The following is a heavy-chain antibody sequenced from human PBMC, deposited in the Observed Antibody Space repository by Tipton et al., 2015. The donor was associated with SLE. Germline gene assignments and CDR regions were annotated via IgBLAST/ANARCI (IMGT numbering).Heavy chain of an antibody. J-gene: IGHJ4*02. Sequence: TLSLTCTVSGGSISSYYWNWIRQPPGKGLEWIGYIYYSGSTNYNPSLKSRVTISVDTSKNQFSLKLSSVTAADTAVFYCARRRITARPGLDYWGQGTLVTVSS. D-gene: IGHD6-6*01. V-gene: IGHV4-59*08. CDR1: GGSISSYY. CDR2: IYYSGST. CDR3: ARRRITARPGLDY.